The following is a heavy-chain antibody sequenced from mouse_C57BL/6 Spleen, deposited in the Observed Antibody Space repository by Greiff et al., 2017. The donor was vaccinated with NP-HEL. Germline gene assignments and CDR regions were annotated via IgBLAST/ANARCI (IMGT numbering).Heavy chain of an antibody. CDR1: GFTFSSYA. CDR2: ISSGGDYI. V-gene: IGHV5-9-1*02. J-gene: IGHJ4*01. Sequence: EVMLVESGEGLVKPGGSLKLSCAASGFTFSSYAMSWVRQTPEKRLEWVAYISSGGDYIYYADTVKGRFTISRDNARNTLYLQMSSLKSEDTAMYYCTRDPGNYYYYAMDYWGQGTSVTVSS. D-gene: IGHD2-1*01. CDR3: TRDPGNYYYYAMDY.